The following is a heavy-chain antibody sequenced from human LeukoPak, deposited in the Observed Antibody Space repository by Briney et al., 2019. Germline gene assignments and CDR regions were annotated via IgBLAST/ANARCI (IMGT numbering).Heavy chain of an antibody. CDR3: ARLSRRYFDWLFYPDYFDY. Sequence: SETLSLTCTVSGGSISSYYWSWIRQSPGKGLEWIGYIYYSGSTNYNPSLKSRVTISVDTSKNQFSLKLSSVTAADTAVYYCARLSRRYFDWLFYPDYFDYWGQGTLVTVSS. V-gene: IGHV4-59*08. CDR2: IYYSGST. J-gene: IGHJ4*02. CDR1: GGSISSYY. D-gene: IGHD3-9*01.